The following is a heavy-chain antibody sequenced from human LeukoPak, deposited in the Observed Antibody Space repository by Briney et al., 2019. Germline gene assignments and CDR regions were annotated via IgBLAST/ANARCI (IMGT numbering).Heavy chain of an antibody. V-gene: IGHV4-31*03. CDR2: INHSGST. CDR3: ARQMTFYGDYVLAWFDP. D-gene: IGHD4-17*01. Sequence: PSQTLSLTCTVSGGSISSGASDWGWIRQHPKRGLEWVGYINHSGSTCYNPSLGSRVTMSVDTSKNQFSLKLSSVTAADSAVYYCARQMTFYGDYVLAWFDPWGQGTLVTVSS. CDR1: GGSISSGASD. J-gene: IGHJ5*02.